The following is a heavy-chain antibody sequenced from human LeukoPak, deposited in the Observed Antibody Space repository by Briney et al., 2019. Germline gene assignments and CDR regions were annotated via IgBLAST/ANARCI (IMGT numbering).Heavy chain of an antibody. CDR2: IYYNEDT. D-gene: IGHD2-15*01. CDR1: GVSIYGSTYY. CDR3: ARQLAAGNDGFDV. V-gene: IGHV4-39*01. J-gene: IGHJ3*01. Sequence: PSETLSLTCSVSGVSIYGSTYYWAWIRQPPGKGLEFIGSIYYNEDTFHNPSLKSRLTISVDTSAHLFSLRLTSVTAADTATYYCARQLAAGNDGFDVWGQGTVVTVSS.